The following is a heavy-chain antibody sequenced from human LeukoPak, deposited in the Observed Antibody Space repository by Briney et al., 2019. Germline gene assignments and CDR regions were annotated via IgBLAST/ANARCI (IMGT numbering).Heavy chain of an antibody. V-gene: IGHV4-38-2*01. D-gene: IGHD2-2*01. CDR1: GYSISSGYY. CDR2: IYHSGST. Sequence: SETLSLTCAVSGYSISSGYYWGWIRPPPGKGLEWIGSIYHSGSTNYNPSLKSRVTISVDTSKNQFSLKLSSVTAADTAVYYCARSLARTSCLDYWGQGTLVTVSS. CDR3: ARSLARTSCLDY. J-gene: IGHJ4*02.